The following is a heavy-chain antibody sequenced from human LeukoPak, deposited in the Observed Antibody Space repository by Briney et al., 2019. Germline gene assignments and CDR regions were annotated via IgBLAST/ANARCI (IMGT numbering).Heavy chain of an antibody. V-gene: IGHV3-21*04. J-gene: IGHJ4*02. CDR3: AKGLVEGDGSGSSPFDY. Sequence: GGSLRLSCAASGFTFSSYSMNWVRQAPGKGLEWVSSISSSSSYIYYADSVKGRFTISRDNAKNSLYLQMNSLRAEDTAVYYCAKGLVEGDGSGSSPFDYWGQGTLVTVSS. D-gene: IGHD3-10*01. CDR1: GFTFSSYS. CDR2: ISSSSSYI.